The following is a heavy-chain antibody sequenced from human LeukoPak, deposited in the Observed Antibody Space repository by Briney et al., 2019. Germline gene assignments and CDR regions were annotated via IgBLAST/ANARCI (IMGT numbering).Heavy chain of an antibody. J-gene: IGHJ4*02. CDR3: ATWTRLERSSA. Sequence: GGSLRLSCAAPGFTFSSYAMSWVRQAPGKGLEWVSTISGSGGGTYYADSVKGRFTISRDNSKNTLYLQMNSLRAEDTAVYYCATWTRLERSSAWGQGTLVTVSS. D-gene: IGHD1-1*01. CDR2: ISGSGGGT. CDR1: GFTFSSYA. V-gene: IGHV3-23*01.